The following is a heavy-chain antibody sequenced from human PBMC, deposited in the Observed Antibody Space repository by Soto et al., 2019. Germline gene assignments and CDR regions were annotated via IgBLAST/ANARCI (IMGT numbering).Heavy chain of an antibody. D-gene: IGHD2-2*01. V-gene: IGHV3-23*01. J-gene: IGHJ6*02. CDR1: GFTFSSYA. Sequence: GGSLRLSCAASGFTFSSYAMSWFRQAPGKGLEWVSAISGSGGSTYYADSVKGRFTISRDNSKNTLYLQMNSLRAEDTAVYYCAKGYQYQLLRDYYGMDVWGQGTTVTVS. CDR2: ISGSGGST. CDR3: AKGYQYQLLRDYYGMDV.